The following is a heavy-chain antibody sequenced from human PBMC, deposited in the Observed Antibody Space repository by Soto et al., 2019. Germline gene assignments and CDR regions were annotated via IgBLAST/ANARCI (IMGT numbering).Heavy chain of an antibody. CDR2: INPNSGGT. V-gene: IGHV1-2*04. CDR1: GYTFTGYY. Sequence: GASVKVSCKASGYTFTGYYMHWVRQAPGQGLEWMGWINPNSGGTNYAQRFQGWVTMTRDTSISTAYMELSRLRSDDTAVYYCARELPRIAAAGTGRYFAYWGQGTLVTVSS. D-gene: IGHD6-13*01. CDR3: ARELPRIAAAGTGRYFAY. J-gene: IGHJ4*02.